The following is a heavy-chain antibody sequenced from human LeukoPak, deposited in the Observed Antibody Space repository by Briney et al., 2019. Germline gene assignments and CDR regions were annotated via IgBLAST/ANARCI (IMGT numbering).Heavy chain of an antibody. J-gene: IGHJ4*02. D-gene: IGHD6-19*01. CDR1: GGSISSYY. Sequence: SETLSLTCTVSGGSISSYYWSWIRQPPGKGLEWIGYIYYSGSTNYNPSLKSRVTISVDTSKNQFSLKLSSVTAADTAVYYCARGPVAGTYYFDYWGQGTLVTVSS. CDR3: ARGPVAGTYYFDY. V-gene: IGHV4-59*01. CDR2: IYYSGST.